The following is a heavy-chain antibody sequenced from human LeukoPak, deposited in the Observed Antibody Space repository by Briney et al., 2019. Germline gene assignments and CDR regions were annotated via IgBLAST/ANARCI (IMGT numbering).Heavy chain of an antibody. V-gene: IGHV4-34*01. CDR2: INHSGST. CDR1: GGSFSGYY. CDR3: ARLLIYCSSTSCHFDY. J-gene: IGHJ4*02. D-gene: IGHD2-2*01. Sequence: PSETLSLTCAVYGGSFSGYYWSWIRQPPGKGLEWIGEINHSGSTNYNPSLKSRVTISVETSNNQFSLKLSSVTAADTAMYYCARLLIYCSSTSCHFDYWGQGTLVTVSS.